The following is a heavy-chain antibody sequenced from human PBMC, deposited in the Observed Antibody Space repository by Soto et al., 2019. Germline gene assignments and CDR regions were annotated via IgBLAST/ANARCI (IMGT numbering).Heavy chain of an antibody. V-gene: IGHV3-21*01. Sequence: PGGSLRLSCAASGFTFSSYSMNWVRQAPGKGLEWVSSISSSSSYIYYADSVKGRFTISRDNAKNSLYLQMNSLRAEDTAVCYCASTTVTTYYYGMDVWGQGTTVTVSS. CDR1: GFTFSSYS. CDR2: ISSSSSYI. J-gene: IGHJ6*02. D-gene: IGHD4-17*01. CDR3: ASTTVTTYYYGMDV.